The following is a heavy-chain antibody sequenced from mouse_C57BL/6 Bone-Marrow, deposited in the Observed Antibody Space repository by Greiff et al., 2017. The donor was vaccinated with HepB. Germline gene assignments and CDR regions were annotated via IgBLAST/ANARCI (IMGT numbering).Heavy chain of an antibody. J-gene: IGHJ4*01. D-gene: IGHD2-1*01. CDR3: ARHDLLWGPWDYAMDY. CDR1: GFTFSDYY. CDR2: ISNGGGST. V-gene: IGHV5-12*01. Sequence: EVQRVESGGGLVQPGGSLKLSCAASGFTFSDYYMYWVRQTPEKRLEWVAYISNGGGSTYYPDTVKGRFTISRDNAKNTLYLQMSRLKSEDTAMYYCARHDLLWGPWDYAMDYWGQGTSVTVSS.